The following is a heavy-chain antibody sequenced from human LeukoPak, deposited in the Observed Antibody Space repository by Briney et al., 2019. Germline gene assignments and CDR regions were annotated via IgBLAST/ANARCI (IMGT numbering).Heavy chain of an antibody. CDR3: ARVVAAKAAMNWFDP. J-gene: IGHJ5*02. CDR1: GGSISSYY. V-gene: IGHV4-59*08. D-gene: IGHD6-25*01. Sequence: SETLSLTCTVSGGSISSYYWSWIRQPPGKGLEWIAYISDIGSINYNPSLKSRVTISLDTSKNQFSLKLSSVTAADTAVYYCARVVAAKAAMNWFDPWGQGTLVTVSS. CDR2: ISDIGSI.